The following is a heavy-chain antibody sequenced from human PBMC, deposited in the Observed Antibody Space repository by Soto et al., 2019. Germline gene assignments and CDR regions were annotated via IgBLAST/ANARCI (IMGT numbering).Heavy chain of an antibody. J-gene: IGHJ4*02. CDR2: ISTSSSTI. CDR1: GFTFSTNS. D-gene: IGHD2-2*01. CDR3: ARAFLDTNSXDS. Sequence: GGSLRLSCAASGFTFSTNSMNWVRQAPGKGLEWVSHISTSSSTIYYADSVKGRFTISRDNAKNSLFLQMNSLRAEDTAVYYCARAFLDTNSXDSWGPGTLVTVSS. V-gene: IGHV3-48*01.